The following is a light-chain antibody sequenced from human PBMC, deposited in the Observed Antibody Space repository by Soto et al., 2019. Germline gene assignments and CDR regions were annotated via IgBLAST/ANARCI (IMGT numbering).Light chain of an antibody. CDR1: SSNIGTNP. CDR2: TNY. J-gene: IGLJ1*01. Sequence: QSVLTQPPSASGTPGQRVTISCSGSSSNIGTNPVNWYQQLPGTAPKLLIYTNYQRPSGVPDRFSGSKSGTSASLAISGLQSEDEADYYCAAWDDSLNGLVFGTGTKLTVL. V-gene: IGLV1-44*01. CDR3: AAWDDSLNGLV.